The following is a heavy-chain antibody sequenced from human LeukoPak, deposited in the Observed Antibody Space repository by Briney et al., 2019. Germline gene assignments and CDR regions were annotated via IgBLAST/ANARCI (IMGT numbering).Heavy chain of an antibody. CDR2: IYYSGST. Sequence: SETLSLTCTVPGGSISSSSYYWGWIRQPPGKGLEWIGSIYYSGSTYYNPSLKSRVTISVDTSKNQFSLKLSSVTAADTAVYYCASSNSGSYYDFDYWGQGTLVTVSS. CDR3: ASSNSGSYYDFDY. D-gene: IGHD1-26*01. V-gene: IGHV4-39*07. CDR1: GGSISSSSYY. J-gene: IGHJ4*02.